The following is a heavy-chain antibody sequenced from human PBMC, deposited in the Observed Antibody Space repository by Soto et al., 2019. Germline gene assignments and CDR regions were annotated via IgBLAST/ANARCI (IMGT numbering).Heavy chain of an antibody. CDR3: ARGGGGYSYGRWFDP. CDR1: GYSISSGYY. Sequence: LSLTCAVSGYSISSGYYWGWIRQPPGKGLEWIGSIYHSGSTYYNPSLKSRVTISVDTSKNQFSLKLSSVTAADTAVYYCARGGGGYSYGRWFDPWGQGTLVTVSS. D-gene: IGHD5-18*01. V-gene: IGHV4-38-2*01. J-gene: IGHJ5*02. CDR2: IYHSGST.